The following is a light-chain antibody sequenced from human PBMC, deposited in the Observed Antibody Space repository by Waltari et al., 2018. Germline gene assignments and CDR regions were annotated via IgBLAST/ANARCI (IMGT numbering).Light chain of an antibody. V-gene: IGLV3-19*01. CDR1: SLRASY. J-gene: IGLJ2*01. CDR3: SSRDSSASHVL. Sequence: SSELTQDSAVSVALGQTVRITCQGASLRASYASWYQQKSGQAPILVLFGKNKRPSGIPDRFSGYNSETTTSLTITGAKAEDEADYYCSSRDSSASHVLFAGGTKLTVL. CDR2: GKN.